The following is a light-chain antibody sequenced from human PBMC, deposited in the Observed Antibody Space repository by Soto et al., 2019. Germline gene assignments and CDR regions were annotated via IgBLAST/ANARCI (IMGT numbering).Light chain of an antibody. V-gene: IGKV1-6*01. CDR3: LQDINYPWT. J-gene: IGKJ1*01. Sequence: IKITESPSPRSASVGDRVTISCRASQGIGNALGWYQQKPGKPPKVLIYGASNLQSGVPPRFSGSGSGTDFTLAISSLQPEDSATYYCLQDINYPWTFGQGTKVHIK. CDR1: QGIGNA. CDR2: GAS.